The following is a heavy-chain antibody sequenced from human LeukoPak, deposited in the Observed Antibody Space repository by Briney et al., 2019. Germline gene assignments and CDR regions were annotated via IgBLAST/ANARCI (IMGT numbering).Heavy chain of an antibody. CDR3: ARGPSVTQVY. J-gene: IGHJ4*02. Sequence: PGGSLRLSCAAPGFTFSSYEMNWVRQAPGKGLEWVSYISSSGSTIYYADSVKGRFTISRDNAKNSLYLQMNSLRAEDTAVYYCARGPSVTQVYWGRGTLVTVSP. CDR2: ISSSGSTI. CDR1: GFTFSSYE. V-gene: IGHV3-48*03. D-gene: IGHD4-17*01.